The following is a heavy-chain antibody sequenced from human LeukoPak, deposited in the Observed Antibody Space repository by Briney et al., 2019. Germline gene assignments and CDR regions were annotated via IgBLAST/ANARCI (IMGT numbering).Heavy chain of an antibody. CDR1: GGSISSSSYY. Sequence: SETLFLTCTVSGGSISSSSYYWGWIRQPPGKGLEWIGSIYYSGSTYYNPSLKSRVTISVDTSKNQFSLKLSSVTAADTAVYYCARHSHSSGWYLYAFDIWGQGTMVTVSS. D-gene: IGHD6-19*01. CDR2: IYYSGST. J-gene: IGHJ3*02. CDR3: ARHSHSSGWYLYAFDI. V-gene: IGHV4-39*01.